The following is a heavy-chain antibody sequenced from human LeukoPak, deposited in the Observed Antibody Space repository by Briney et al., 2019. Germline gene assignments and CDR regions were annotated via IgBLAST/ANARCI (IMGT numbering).Heavy chain of an antibody. J-gene: IGHJ5*02. CDR2: MNPNSGDT. CDR1: GGTFSSYA. CDR3: ARNPPETGWFDP. D-gene: IGHD1-14*01. V-gene: IGHV1-8*02. Sequence: ASVKVSCKASGGTFSSYAINWVRQATGQGLEWMGWMNPNSGDTGYAQNFQGRVTMTRDTSINTAYMELTSLTSEDTAVYYCARNPPETGWFDPWGQGTLVTVSS.